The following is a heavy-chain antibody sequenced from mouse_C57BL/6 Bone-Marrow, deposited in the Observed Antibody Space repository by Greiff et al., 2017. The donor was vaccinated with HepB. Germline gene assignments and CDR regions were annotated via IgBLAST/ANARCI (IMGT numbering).Heavy chain of an antibody. D-gene: IGHD3-1*01. CDR3: ARENQAWFAY. V-gene: IGHV5-6*01. Sequence: VQLVESGGDLVKPGGSLKLSCAASGFTFSSYGMSWVRQTPDKRLEWVATISSGGSYTYYPDSVKGRFTISRDNAKNTLYLQMSSLKSEDTAMYYCARENQAWFAYWGQGTLVTVSA. CDR1: GFTFSSYG. CDR2: ISSGGSYT. J-gene: IGHJ3*01.